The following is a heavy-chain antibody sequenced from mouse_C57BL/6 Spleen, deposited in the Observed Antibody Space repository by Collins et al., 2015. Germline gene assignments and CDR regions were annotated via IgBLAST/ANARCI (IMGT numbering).Heavy chain of an antibody. V-gene: IGHV2-4*02. CDR3: ASFITTALYAMDY. CDR2: IWSGGST. J-gene: IGHJ4*01. CDR1: GFSLTSYG. Sequence: QVQLKQSGPGLVQPSQSLSITCTVSGFSLTSYGVHWVRQPPGKGLEWLGVIWSGGSTDYNAAFISRLSISKDNSKSQVFFKMNSLQADDTAIYYCASFITTALYAMDYWGQGTSVTVSS. D-gene: IGHD1-2*01.